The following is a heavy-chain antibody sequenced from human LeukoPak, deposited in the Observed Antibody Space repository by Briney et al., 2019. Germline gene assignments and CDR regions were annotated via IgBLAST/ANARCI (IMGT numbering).Heavy chain of an antibody. J-gene: IGHJ4*02. CDR2: INPNSGGT. D-gene: IGHD4-17*01. CDR3: ARQDAYGDYLDY. Sequence: ASVKVSCKASGYTFTGYYMHWVRQAPGQGLEWMGWINPNSGGTNYAQKFQGRVTMTRDTSISTAYMELSRLRSDDTAVYYCARQDAYGDYLDYWGQGTLVTVSS. CDR1: GYTFTGYY. V-gene: IGHV1-2*02.